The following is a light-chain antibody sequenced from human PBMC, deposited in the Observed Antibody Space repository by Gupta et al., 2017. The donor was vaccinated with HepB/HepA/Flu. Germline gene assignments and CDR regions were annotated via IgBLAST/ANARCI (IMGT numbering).Light chain of an antibody. CDR2: EFS. J-gene: IGLJ3*02. Sequence: SALSQPAPVPVSPAQSATISCTGTSSGVGNYNLFCWYQQPPGKAPKVIIYEFSKRPSGVPVRFSGSKSGNTASLTISGLQAEDEADYYCCSNADTGIWVFGGGTKLTVL. CDR1: SSGVGNYNL. V-gene: IGLV2-23*02. CDR3: CSNADTGIWV.